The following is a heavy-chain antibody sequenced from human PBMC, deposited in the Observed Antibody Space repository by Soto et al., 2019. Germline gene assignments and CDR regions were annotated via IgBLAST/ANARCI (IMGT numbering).Heavy chain of an antibody. CDR2: TYSSGNT. V-gene: IGHV4-4*07. CDR1: GGTISGYY. CDR3: ARGQRFSDWFDP. J-gene: IGHJ5*02. Sequence: SETLSLTCSVSGGTISGYYWTWIRQPAGKGLEWIGRTYSSGNTKYNPSLQSRVTMSLDTSNNQFSLRLTSVTAADTAVYYCARGQRFSDWFDPWGQGTLVTVSS. D-gene: IGHD3-3*01.